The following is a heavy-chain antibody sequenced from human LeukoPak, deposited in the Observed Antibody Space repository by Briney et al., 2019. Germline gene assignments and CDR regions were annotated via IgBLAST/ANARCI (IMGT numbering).Heavy chain of an antibody. J-gene: IGHJ6*03. V-gene: IGHV3-21*01. CDR3: AREGPRTRPHYYYYYMDV. D-gene: IGHD2-2*01. CDR1: GFTFCSYS. Sequence: GGSLRLSCAASGFTFCSYSMNWVRQAPGKGLEWVSSISSSSSYIYYADSVKGRFTISRDNAKNSLYLQMNSLRAEDTAVYYCAREGPRTRPHYYYYYMDVWGKGTTVTVSS. CDR2: ISSSSSYI.